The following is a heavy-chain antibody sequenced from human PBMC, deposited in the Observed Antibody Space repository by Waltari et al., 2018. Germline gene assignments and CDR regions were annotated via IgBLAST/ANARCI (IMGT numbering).Heavy chain of an antibody. V-gene: IGHV3-7*01. CDR3: ARVNYWAFDY. CDR2: IKGDGSDK. J-gene: IGHJ4*02. D-gene: IGHD2-8*02. CDR1: GFTFSSYW. Sequence: EVQLVESGGGLVQPGGSLRLSCVASGFTFSSYWMNWVRQPPGKGLEWVANIKGDGSDKYYSDSLKGRFTISRDNAKNSLYLQMNSLRAEDTAVYYCARVNYWAFDYWGRGTLVTVSS.